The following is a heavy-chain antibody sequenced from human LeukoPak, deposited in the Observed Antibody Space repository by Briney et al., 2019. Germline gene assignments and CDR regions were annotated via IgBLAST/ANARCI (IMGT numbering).Heavy chain of an antibody. D-gene: IGHD3-16*01. Sequence: PGGSLRLSCAASGFTFSSYAMHWVRQAPGKGLEWVAVISYDGSNKYYADSVKGRFTISRDNSKNTLNLQMNSLRTEDTAVYYCASLGGFDPWGQGTLVTVSS. CDR1: GFTFSSYA. V-gene: IGHV3-30-3*01. CDR3: ASLGGFDP. J-gene: IGHJ5*02. CDR2: ISYDGSNK.